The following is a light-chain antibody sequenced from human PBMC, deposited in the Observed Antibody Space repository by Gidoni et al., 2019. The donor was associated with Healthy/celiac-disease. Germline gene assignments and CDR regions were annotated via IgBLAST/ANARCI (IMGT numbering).Light chain of an antibody. Sequence: SYELTQPPSVSVYPGQTASITCSGDKLGDKYACWYQQKPGQSPVLVIYQASKRPSGIPERFSGSNSGNTATLTISGTQAMDEADYYCQAWDSSTAEVVFGGGTKLTVL. V-gene: IGLV3-1*01. J-gene: IGLJ2*01. CDR1: KLGDKY. CDR3: QAWDSSTAEVV. CDR2: QAS.